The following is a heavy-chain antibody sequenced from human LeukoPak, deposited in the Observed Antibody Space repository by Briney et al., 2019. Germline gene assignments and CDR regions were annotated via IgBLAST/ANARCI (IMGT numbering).Heavy chain of an antibody. J-gene: IGHJ4*02. V-gene: IGHV1-69*06. CDR1: GGTFSSYA. Sequence: SVKVFCKASGGTFSSYAISWVRQAPGQGLEWMGGIIPIFGTANYAQKFQGRVTITADKSISTAYLQWSSPKASDTAMYYCARNWRYSYGLTPYYFDYWGQGTLVTVSS. CDR3: ARNWRYSYGLTPYYFDY. D-gene: IGHD5-18*01. CDR2: IIPIFGTA.